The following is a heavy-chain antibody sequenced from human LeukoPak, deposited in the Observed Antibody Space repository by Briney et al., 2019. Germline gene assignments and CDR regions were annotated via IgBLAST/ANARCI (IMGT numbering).Heavy chain of an antibody. V-gene: IGHV3-21*01. Sequence: GGALRLSCAASVFSSSNFTMNWVRQAPGKGLEWVSSIISSSTYIYYADSVKGRFTISRDNAQHSLFLQMNSLRAEDTAVYYCAKDLEIPYYYDSSGSFDYWGQGTLVTVSS. CDR2: IISSSTYI. CDR3: AKDLEIPYYYDSSGSFDY. J-gene: IGHJ4*02. CDR1: VFSSSNFT. D-gene: IGHD3-22*01.